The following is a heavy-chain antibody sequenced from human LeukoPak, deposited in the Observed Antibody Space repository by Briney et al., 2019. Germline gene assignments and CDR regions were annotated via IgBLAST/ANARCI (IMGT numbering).Heavy chain of an antibody. D-gene: IGHD1-26*01. J-gene: IGHJ4*02. CDR2: INSDGSST. CDR3: AREDVGATAARD. V-gene: IGHV3-74*01. Sequence: GGSLRLSCAASGFTFNTHYMHWVRQAPGKGLVWVSRINSDGSSTSYADSVKGRFTISRDNAKNTLYLQMNSQRVEDTAVYYCAREDVGATAARDWGQGTLVTVSS. CDR1: GFTFNTHY.